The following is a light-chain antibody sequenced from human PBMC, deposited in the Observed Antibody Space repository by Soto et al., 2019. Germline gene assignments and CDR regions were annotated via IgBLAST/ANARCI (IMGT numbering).Light chain of an antibody. CDR1: QTLRNK. CDR2: GGF. V-gene: IGKV3-15*01. CDR3: GQRNAWPLT. Sequence: IVLTQSTGTLSVSPGERVILSCRASQTLRNKLAWYQQKPGQSPRLLIYGGFTRSTGSPTSFSVSGSGTEFTLTINCLRSEDFAIYYCGQRNAWPLTLGPETNLALK. J-gene: IGKJ3*01.